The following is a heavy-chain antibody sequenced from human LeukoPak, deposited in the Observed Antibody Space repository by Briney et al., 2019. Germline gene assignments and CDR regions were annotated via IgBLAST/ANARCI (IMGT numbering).Heavy chain of an antibody. J-gene: IGHJ5*02. CDR2: IYYSGST. D-gene: IGHD3-10*01. CDR3: AREKPDSGSYPHRAGWFDP. CDR1: GGSISNYY. V-gene: IGHV4-59*12. Sequence: SETLSLTCTVSGGSISNYYWSWIRQPPGKGLEWIGYIYYSGSTNYNPSLKSRVTISVDKSKNQFSLKLSSVTAADTAVYYCAREKPDSGSYPHRAGWFDPWGQGTLVTVSS.